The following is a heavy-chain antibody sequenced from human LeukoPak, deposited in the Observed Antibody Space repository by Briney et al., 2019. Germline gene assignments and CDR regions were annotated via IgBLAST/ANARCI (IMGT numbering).Heavy chain of an antibody. CDR2: INPNSGGT. J-gene: IGHJ6*02. CDR1: GYTFTGYY. Sequence: ASVKVSCKASGYTFTGYYMHWVRQAPGQGLEWMGWINPNSGGTNYAQKFQGRVTMTRDTSISTAYMELSRLRSDDTAVYYCARDRLDDYYYYYGMDVWGQGTTVTVSS. CDR3: ARDRLDDYYYYYGMDV. V-gene: IGHV1-2*02.